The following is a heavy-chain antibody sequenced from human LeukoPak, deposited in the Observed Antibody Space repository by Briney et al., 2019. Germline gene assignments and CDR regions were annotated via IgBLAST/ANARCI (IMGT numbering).Heavy chain of an antibody. D-gene: IGHD6-13*01. V-gene: IGHV3-13*01. J-gene: IGHJ4*02. Sequence: GGSLRLSCAPSGFTFSNYDMHWVRQAAGKGLEWVSAIGTAGDTYYPGSVKGRFTISRENAKDSLYLQMNSLSAGDTAVYYCASSPAYSSSWYAIDNWGQGTLVTVSS. CDR1: GFTFSNYD. CDR2: IGTAGDT. CDR3: ASSPAYSSSWYAIDN.